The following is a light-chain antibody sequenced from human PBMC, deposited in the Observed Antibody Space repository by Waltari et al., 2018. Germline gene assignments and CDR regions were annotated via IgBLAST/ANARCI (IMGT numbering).Light chain of an antibody. Sequence: DIQMTQSPSTLSASVGDRVTITCRASQSISSWLAWHQQKPGKAPTLLTYDASSVESGGTSRVSGSGSGTEFTLTISSLQPDDFATYYCQQYEGYSTFGQGTKVEIK. CDR3: QQYEGYST. J-gene: IGKJ2*01. CDR1: QSISSW. CDR2: DAS. V-gene: IGKV1-5*03.